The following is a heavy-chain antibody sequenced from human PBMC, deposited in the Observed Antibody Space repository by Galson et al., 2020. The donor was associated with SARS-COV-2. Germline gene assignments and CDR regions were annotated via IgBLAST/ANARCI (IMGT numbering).Heavy chain of an antibody. V-gene: IGHV3-23*01. CDR3: AKDYYGSGSSLDAFDI. J-gene: IGHJ3*02. Sequence: GGSLRLSCAASGFTFSSYAMSWVRQAPGKGLEWVSAISGSGGSTYYADSVKGRFTISRDNSKNTLYLQMNSLRAEDTAVYYCAKDYYGSGSSLDAFDIWGQGTMVTVSS. D-gene: IGHD3-10*01. CDR1: GFTFSSYA. CDR2: ISGSGGST.